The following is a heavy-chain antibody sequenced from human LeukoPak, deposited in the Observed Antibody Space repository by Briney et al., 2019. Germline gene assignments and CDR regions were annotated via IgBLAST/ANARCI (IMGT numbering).Heavy chain of an antibody. CDR3: ARDYCSSTSCLFDY. V-gene: IGHV1-69*01. CDR1: GGTFSSYA. J-gene: IGHJ4*02. CDR2: IIPIFGTA. D-gene: IGHD2-2*01. Sequence: SVKVSCKASGGTFSSYAISWVRQAPGQGLEWMGGIIPIFGTANYAQKFQGRVTITADESTSTAYMELSRLRSDDTAVFYCARDYCSSTSCLFDYWGQGTLVTVSS.